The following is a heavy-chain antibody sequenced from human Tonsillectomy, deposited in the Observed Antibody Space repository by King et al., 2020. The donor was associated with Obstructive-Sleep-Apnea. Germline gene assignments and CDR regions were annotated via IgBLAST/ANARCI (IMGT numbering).Heavy chain of an antibody. D-gene: IGHD3-16*01. CDR1: GFTFSRYG. J-gene: IGHJ4*02. CDR3: AEGPAQRGMGPPGFFYY. CDR2: ISGSGGNT. V-gene: IGHV3-23*04. Sequence: VQLVESGGGLVQPGGSLRLSCTASGFTFSRYGLTWVRQAPGKGLEWVSAISGSGGNTYYADSVKGRFTISRDNSKNTLYLQMNSLRAEDTAVYYCAEGPAQRGMGPPGFFYYRGQGNLVP.